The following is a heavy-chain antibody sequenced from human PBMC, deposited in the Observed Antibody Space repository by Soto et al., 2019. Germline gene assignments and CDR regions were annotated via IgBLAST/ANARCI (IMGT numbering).Heavy chain of an antibody. CDR2: ISAYNGNT. Sequence: ASVKVSCKASGYTFTSYGISWARQAPGQGLEWMGWISAYNGNTKYEQKLQGRVTMTTDTSTSTAYMELRSLTSDDTAVYYCARDLISTGYNYFYYYYGMDVWGQGTTVTVS. CDR1: GYTFTSYG. CDR3: ARDLISTGYNYFYYYYGMDV. V-gene: IGHV1-18*01. J-gene: IGHJ6*02. D-gene: IGHD5-18*01.